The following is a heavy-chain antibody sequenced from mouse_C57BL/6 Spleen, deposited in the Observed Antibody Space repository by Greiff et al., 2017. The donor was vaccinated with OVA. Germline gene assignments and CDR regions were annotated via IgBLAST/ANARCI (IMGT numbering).Heavy chain of an antibody. CDR1: GFSLTSYG. Sequence: VQGVESGPGLVQPSQSLSITCTVSGFSLTSYGVHWVRQSPGKGLEWLGVIWSGGSTDYNAAFISRLSIGTENSKSQVFFKMNSLQADDTAINYCARSTMVRGYYIDYWGQGTTLTVSS. V-gene: IGHV2-2*01. J-gene: IGHJ2*01. CDR3: ARSTMVRGYYIDY. D-gene: IGHD2-2*01. CDR2: IWSGGST.